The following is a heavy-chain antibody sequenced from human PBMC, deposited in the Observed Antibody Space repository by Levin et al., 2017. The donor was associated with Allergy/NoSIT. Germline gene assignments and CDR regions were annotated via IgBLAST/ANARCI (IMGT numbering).Heavy chain of an antibody. J-gene: IGHJ4*02. CDR3: AGYCSGGSCGPYFAY. Sequence: SCAASGFTFSSYAMHWVRQAPGKGLEWVAVISYDGSNKYYADSVKGRFTISRDNSKNTLYLQMNSLRAEDTAVYYCAGYCSGGSCGPYFAYWGQGTLVTVSS. V-gene: IGHV3-30-3*01. D-gene: IGHD2-15*01. CDR2: ISYDGSNK. CDR1: GFTFSSYA.